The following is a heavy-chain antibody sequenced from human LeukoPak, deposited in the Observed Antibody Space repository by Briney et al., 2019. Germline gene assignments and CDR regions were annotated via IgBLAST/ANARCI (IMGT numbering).Heavy chain of an antibody. V-gene: IGHV4-30-4*01. Sequence: SHTLSLTCTVSGGLISRIEYYWGWVRQSPVKGLEWLGHIYHTGTTLYSPHLNNRLTISVDSSKNQFSLTLNSVTAADTAVYYCASVSVWELATHTGGSFDYWGRGILVTVSS. CDR1: GGLISRIEYY. CDR3: ASVSVWELATHTGGSFDY. J-gene: IGHJ4*02. D-gene: IGHD1-26*01. CDR2: IYHTGTT.